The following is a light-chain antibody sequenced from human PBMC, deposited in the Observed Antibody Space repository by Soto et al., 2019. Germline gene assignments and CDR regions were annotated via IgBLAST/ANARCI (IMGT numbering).Light chain of an antibody. CDR3: QQYNDFQYT. CDR1: QSVSSY. CDR2: DAS. Sequence: EIVLTQSPATLSLSPGERATLSCRASQSVSSYLAWYQQKPGQAPRLLIYDASNRATGIPARFSGSGSGTDFTLTISSLEPEDFAIYYCQQYNDFQYTFGQGTSLEMK. J-gene: IGKJ2*01. V-gene: IGKV3-11*01.